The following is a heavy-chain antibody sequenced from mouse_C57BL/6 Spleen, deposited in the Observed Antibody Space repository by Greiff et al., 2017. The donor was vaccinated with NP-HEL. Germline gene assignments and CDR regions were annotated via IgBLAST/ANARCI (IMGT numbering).Heavy chain of an antibody. CDR2: IYPGSGNT. D-gene: IGHD4-1*02. CDR1: GYTFTDYY. Sequence: QVQLQQSGAELVRPGASVKLSCKASGYTFTDYYINWVKQRPGQGLEWIARIYPGSGNTYYNEKFKGKATLTAEKSSSTAYMQLSSLTSEDSAVYFCARSNWGYYFDYWGQGTTLTVSS. J-gene: IGHJ2*01. CDR3: ARSNWGYYFDY. V-gene: IGHV1-76*01.